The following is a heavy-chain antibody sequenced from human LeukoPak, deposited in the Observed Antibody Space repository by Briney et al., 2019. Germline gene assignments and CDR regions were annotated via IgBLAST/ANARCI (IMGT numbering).Heavy chain of an antibody. CDR2: ITPNGGTT. Sequence: GGSLRLSCAASGFIFSGYTMNWVRQAPGKGLEWVSGITPNGGTTYYADSVKGRFTISRDNSKNTVWLQMVSLRAEDMAIYYCAKDRKGVDDIVVVVAATGPSDYWGQGTLVTVSS. J-gene: IGHJ4*02. V-gene: IGHV3-23*01. CDR3: AKDRKGVDDIVVVVAATGPSDY. CDR1: GFIFSGYT. D-gene: IGHD2-15*01.